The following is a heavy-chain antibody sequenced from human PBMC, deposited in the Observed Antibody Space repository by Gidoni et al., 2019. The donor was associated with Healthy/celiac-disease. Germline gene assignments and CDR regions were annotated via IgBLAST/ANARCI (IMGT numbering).Heavy chain of an antibody. D-gene: IGHD5-18*01. CDR2: IWYDGSNK. Sequence: QVQLVVSGGGVVQPARSLRLSCAASRFTFSRSGMHWVRQAPGKGREWVEVIWYDGSNKYYADSVKGRVNISRENSKNTLYLHMNSLRAEDTAVYYCARDPDTAMVAYYFDYWGQGTLVTVSS. CDR1: RFTFSRSG. V-gene: IGHV3-33*01. J-gene: IGHJ4*02. CDR3: ARDPDTAMVAYYFDY.